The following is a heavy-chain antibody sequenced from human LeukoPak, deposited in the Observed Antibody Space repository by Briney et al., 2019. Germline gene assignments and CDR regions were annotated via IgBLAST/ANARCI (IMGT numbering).Heavy chain of an antibody. CDR2: IYYSGST. J-gene: IGHJ6*02. D-gene: IGHD2-2*01. CDR3: ARGAAYCSSTSCYPNYYYYYGMDV. V-gene: IGHV4-31*03. CDR1: GGSISRGGYY. Sequence: SLTLSLTYTVSGGSISRGGYYCSWIRQHPGKGLGWVGDIYYSGSTYYKPSLKSRVTISVDTSKNQFSLKLSSVTAADTAVYYCARGAAYCSSTSCYPNYYYYYGMDVWGQGTTVTVSS.